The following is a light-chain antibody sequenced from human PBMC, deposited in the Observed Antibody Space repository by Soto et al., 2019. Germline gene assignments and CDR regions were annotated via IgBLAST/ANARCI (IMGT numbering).Light chain of an antibody. CDR1: QSVSSTY. V-gene: IGKV3-20*01. J-gene: IGKJ2*01. CDR2: GAS. Sequence: EIVLTQSPGTLSLSPGERATLSCRASQSVSSTYLAWYQQKPGQAPRLLIYGASIRATGVPDRFSGSGSGTDFTLTISRLEPEDFAVYDCQQYGSSPYTFGQGTKLEIK. CDR3: QQYGSSPYT.